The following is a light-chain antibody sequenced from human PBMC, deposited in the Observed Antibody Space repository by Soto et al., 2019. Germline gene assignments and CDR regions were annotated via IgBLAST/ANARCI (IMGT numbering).Light chain of an antibody. Sequence: QSALTQPASVSGSPGQSITISCTGTSSDVGGYNYVSWYQHHPGKAAKLMIYEVNNRPSGVSNRFSGSKSGNTASLTISGLQAEDEADYYCTSYTSSSLYVFGTGTKLTVL. V-gene: IGLV2-14*01. J-gene: IGLJ1*01. CDR2: EVN. CDR3: TSYTSSSLYV. CDR1: SSDVGGYNY.